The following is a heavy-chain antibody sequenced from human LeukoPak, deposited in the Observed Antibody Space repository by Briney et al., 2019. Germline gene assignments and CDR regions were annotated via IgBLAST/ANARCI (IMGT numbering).Heavy chain of an antibody. CDR1: GFTFSSYA. Sequence: PGGSLRLSCAASGFTFSSYAMHWVRQAPGKGLEWVAVISYDGSNKYYADSVKGRFTISRDNSKNTLYLQMNSLRAEDTAVYYCAIIYGDFDYWGQGTLVTVSS. CDR2: ISYDGSNK. CDR3: AIIYGDFDY. V-gene: IGHV3-30-3*01. J-gene: IGHJ4*02. D-gene: IGHD4-17*01.